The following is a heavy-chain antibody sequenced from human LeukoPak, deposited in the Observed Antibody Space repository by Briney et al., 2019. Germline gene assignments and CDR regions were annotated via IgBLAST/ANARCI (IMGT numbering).Heavy chain of an antibody. D-gene: IGHD5-12*01. CDR3: ARYHSGYDDY. J-gene: IGHJ4*02. Sequence: SETLSLTCTVSGGSVSISSYYWGWIRQPPGKGLEWIGTIYYSGNTYYNPSLKSRVTISVDTSRNQFSLKLSSVTAADTAVYYCARYHSGYDDYWGQGTLVTVSS. V-gene: IGHV4-39*07. CDR1: GGSVSISSYY. CDR2: IYYSGNT.